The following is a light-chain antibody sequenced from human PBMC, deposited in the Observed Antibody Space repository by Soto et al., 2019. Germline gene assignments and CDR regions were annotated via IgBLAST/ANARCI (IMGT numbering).Light chain of an antibody. V-gene: IGLV2-23*03. J-gene: IGLJ2*01. Sequence: QSVLTQPASVSGSPGQSITISCTGTSSDIGIYNLVSWYQQHPGKVPKLMIYEGSKRPSGVSNRFSGSKSVNTASLTISGLQAEDEADYYCSSYAGSSTFVVFGGGTKVTVL. CDR2: EGS. CDR1: SSDIGIYNL. CDR3: SSYAGSSTFVV.